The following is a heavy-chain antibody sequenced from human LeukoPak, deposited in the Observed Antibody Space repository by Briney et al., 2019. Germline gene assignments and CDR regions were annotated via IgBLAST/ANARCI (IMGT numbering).Heavy chain of an antibody. CDR1: GGSFSVYY. CDR3: AGEAESSAPSLYYFDY. D-gene: IGHD1-26*01. Sequence: SETLSLTCAVYGGSFSVYYWSCIRQRPREGLEWIGEINHSGSTTYTPSLKSRVTISVDTSKNQFSLKLSSVTAADTAVYYCAGEAESSAPSLYYFDYWGQGTLVTVSS. J-gene: IGHJ4*02. CDR2: INHSGST. V-gene: IGHV4-34*01.